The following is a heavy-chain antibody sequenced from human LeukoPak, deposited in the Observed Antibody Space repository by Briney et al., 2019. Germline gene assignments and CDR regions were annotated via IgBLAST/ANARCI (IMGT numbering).Heavy chain of an antibody. CDR1: GGTFSRYA. Sequence: SVQVYCKASGGTFSRYAISWVRQAPGQGLEWMGRIIPILGIANYAQKFQGRVTITADKSTSTAYMELSSLRSADTAVYYCAEVVRGEGSTFDYWGQGTLVSVSS. CDR3: AEVVRGEGSTFDY. J-gene: IGHJ4*02. D-gene: IGHD3-16*01. CDR2: IIPILGIA. V-gene: IGHV1-69*04.